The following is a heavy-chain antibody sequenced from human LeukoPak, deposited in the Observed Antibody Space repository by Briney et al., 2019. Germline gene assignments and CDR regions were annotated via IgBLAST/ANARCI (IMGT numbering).Heavy chain of an antibody. D-gene: IGHD6-19*01. CDR2: ISSSGSTI. V-gene: IGHV3-48*03. CDR3: AKDRGIAVAGYYFDY. Sequence: GGSLRLSCAASGFTFSSYEMNWVRQAPGQGLEWVSYISSSGSTIYYADSVKGRFTISRDNAKNSLYLQMNSLRAEDTAVYYCAKDRGIAVAGYYFDYWGQGTLVTVSS. J-gene: IGHJ4*02. CDR1: GFTFSSYE.